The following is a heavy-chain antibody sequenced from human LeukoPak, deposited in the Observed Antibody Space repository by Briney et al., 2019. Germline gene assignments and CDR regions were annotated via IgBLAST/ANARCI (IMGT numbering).Heavy chain of an antibody. Sequence: ASVKVSCKASGGTFSSYAISWVRQAPGQGLEWMGIINPSGGSTSYAQKFQGRVTMTRDTSTSTVYMELSSLRSDDTAVYYCARNWGSGFDYWGQGTLVTVSS. V-gene: IGHV1-46*03. CDR1: GGTFSSYA. CDR3: ARNWGSGFDY. CDR2: INPSGGST. J-gene: IGHJ4*02. D-gene: IGHD7-27*01.